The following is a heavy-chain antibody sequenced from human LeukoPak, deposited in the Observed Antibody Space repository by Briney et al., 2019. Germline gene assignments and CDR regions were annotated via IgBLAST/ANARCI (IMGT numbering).Heavy chain of an antibody. J-gene: IGHJ4*02. CDR1: GGTFSSYA. Sequence: ASVKVSCKASGGTFSSYAISWVRQAPGQGLEWMGGIIPIFGTANYAQKFQGRVTITADESTSTAYMELSSLRSEDTAVYYCARSTGVGATPSAEYFDYWGQGTLVTVSS. CDR3: ARSTGVGATPSAEYFDY. V-gene: IGHV1-69*13. D-gene: IGHD1-26*01. CDR2: IIPIFGTA.